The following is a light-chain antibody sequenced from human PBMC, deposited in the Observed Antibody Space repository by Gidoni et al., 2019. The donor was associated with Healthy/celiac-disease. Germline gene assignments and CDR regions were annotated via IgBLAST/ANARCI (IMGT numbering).Light chain of an antibody. CDR1: QSVSSY. Sequence: EIVLTQSPATLSLSPGERATLSCRASQSVSSYLAWYQQKPGQAPRLLIYDASNRATGIPARFSGSGSGTDFTLTISSLEPEDFAVYYCQQRSNWLQGYTFGHGTKLEI. CDR2: DAS. J-gene: IGKJ2*01. V-gene: IGKV3-11*01. CDR3: QQRSNWLQGYT.